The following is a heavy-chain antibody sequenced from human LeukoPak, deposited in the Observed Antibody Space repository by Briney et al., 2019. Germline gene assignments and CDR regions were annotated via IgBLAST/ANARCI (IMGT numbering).Heavy chain of an antibody. CDR1: GFTFQNYA. V-gene: IGHV3-9*01. Sequence: PGGSLRLSCAASGFTFQNYAMHWVRQVPGKGLEWVSGISWNSGNIGYADSVEGRFTLSRDNAKNSLYLQMNSLRAEDTALYYCAKETEYCSSTSCSANFDYWGQGTLVTVSS. CDR3: AKETEYCSSTSCSANFDY. J-gene: IGHJ4*02. D-gene: IGHD2-2*01. CDR2: ISWNSGNI.